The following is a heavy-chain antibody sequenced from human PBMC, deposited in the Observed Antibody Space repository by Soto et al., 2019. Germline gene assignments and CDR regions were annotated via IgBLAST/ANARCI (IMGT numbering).Heavy chain of an antibody. D-gene: IGHD3-10*01. V-gene: IGHV3-23*01. Sequence: PGGSLRLSCAASGFTFSSYAMSWVRQAPGKGLEWVSAISGSGGSTYYADSVKGRFTISRDNSKNTLYLQMNSLRAEDTAVYYCAKDLGARKLASYNWFDPWGQGTLVTVSS. CDR1: GFTFSSYA. J-gene: IGHJ5*02. CDR2: ISGSGGST. CDR3: AKDLGARKLASYNWFDP.